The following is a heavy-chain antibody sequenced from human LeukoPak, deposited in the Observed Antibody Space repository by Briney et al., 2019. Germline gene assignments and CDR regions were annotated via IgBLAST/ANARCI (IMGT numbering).Heavy chain of an antibody. CDR3: ARAADYYYDSSGYLLDY. D-gene: IGHD3-22*01. CDR1: GFTFSSYA. J-gene: IGHJ4*02. Sequence: PGRSLRLSCAASGFTFSSYAMHWVRQAPGKGLEWVAVISYDGSNKYYADSVKGRFTISRDNSKNTLYLQMNSLRAEDTAVYYCARAADYYYDSSGYLLDYWGQGTLVTVSS. V-gene: IGHV3-30*04. CDR2: ISYDGSNK.